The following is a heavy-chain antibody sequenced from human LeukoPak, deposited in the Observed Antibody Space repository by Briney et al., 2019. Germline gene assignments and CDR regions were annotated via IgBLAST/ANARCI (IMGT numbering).Heavy chain of an antibody. Sequence: SETLSLTCAVYGGSFSGYYWRWIRQPPGKGLEWIGEINHSGSTNYNPSLKSRVTISVDTSNNQFSLRLTSVTAADTAVYYCARQGGVVVTYDYWGQGTLVTVSS. CDR2: INHSGST. CDR1: GGSFSGYY. V-gene: IGHV4-34*01. D-gene: IGHD3-22*01. J-gene: IGHJ4*02. CDR3: ARQGGVVVTYDY.